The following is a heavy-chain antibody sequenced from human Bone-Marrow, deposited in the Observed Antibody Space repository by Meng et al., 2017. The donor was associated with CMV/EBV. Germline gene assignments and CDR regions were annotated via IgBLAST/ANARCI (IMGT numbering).Heavy chain of an antibody. CDR2: ISSSGSTI. CDR3: TREGVEGYYDVWWGYYSY. Sequence: GGSLRLSCAASGFTFSSYEMNWVRQAPGKGLEWVSCISSSGSTIYYAASVKGRFTISRDNAKHSLYLQMNSLRAEETAVYYCTREGVEGYYDVWWGYYSYWGQGTLVTVSS. CDR1: GFTFSSYE. J-gene: IGHJ4*02. D-gene: IGHD3-3*01. V-gene: IGHV3-48*03.